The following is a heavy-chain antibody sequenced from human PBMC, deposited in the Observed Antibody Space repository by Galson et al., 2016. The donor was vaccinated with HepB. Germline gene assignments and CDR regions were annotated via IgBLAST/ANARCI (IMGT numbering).Heavy chain of an antibody. CDR3: AKDPHPYSSSWYYFDY. D-gene: IGHD6-13*01. V-gene: IGHV3-30*18. CDR1: GFTFSTYG. CDR2: ISYDGSHK. Sequence: SLRLSCAASGFTFSTYGMHWVRQAPGKALEWVAVISYDGSHKYNADSVKGRFTVSRDNSKNTLYLQMNSLRAEDTAVYYCAKDPHPYSSSWYYFDYWGQGTLGTVSS. J-gene: IGHJ4*02.